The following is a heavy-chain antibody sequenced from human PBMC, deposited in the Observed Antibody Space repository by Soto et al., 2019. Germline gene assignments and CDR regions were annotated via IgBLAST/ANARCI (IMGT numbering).Heavy chain of an antibody. J-gene: IGHJ4*02. CDR1: GYTFTSYY. D-gene: IGHD3-3*01. CDR3: ALTRIRDFWSGYYTGTPTPAPGPDY. CDR2: INPSGGST. V-gene: IGHV1-46*03. Sequence: ASVKVSCKASGYTFTSYYMHWVRQAPGQGLEWMGIINPSGGSTSYAQKFQGGVTMTRDTSTSTVYMELSSLRSEDTAVYYCALTRIRDFWSGYYTGTPTPAPGPDYWGQGTLVTVSS.